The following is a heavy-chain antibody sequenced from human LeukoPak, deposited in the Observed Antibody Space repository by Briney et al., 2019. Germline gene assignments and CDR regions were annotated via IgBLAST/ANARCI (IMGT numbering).Heavy chain of an antibody. Sequence: ASVKVSCKASGYTFTSYDINWVRQATGQGLEWMGWMNPNSGNTGYAQKFQGSVTMTRNTSISTAYMELSSLRSEDTAVYYCARVSSSWYYYYYGMDVWGQGTTVTVSS. J-gene: IGHJ6*02. D-gene: IGHD6-13*01. V-gene: IGHV1-8*01. CDR1: GYTFTSYD. CDR2: MNPNSGNT. CDR3: ARVSSSWYYYYYGMDV.